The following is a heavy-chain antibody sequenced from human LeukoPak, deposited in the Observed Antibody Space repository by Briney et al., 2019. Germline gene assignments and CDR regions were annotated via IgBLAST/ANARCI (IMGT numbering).Heavy chain of an antibody. Sequence: GSLRLSCAASGFTFSSYGMHWVRQPPGKGLEWIGEIYHSGSTNYNPSLKSRVTISVDKSKNQFSLKVSSVTAADTAVYYCARVTYDSSGYVMDVWGQGTTVTVSS. CDR2: IYHSGST. CDR3: ARVTYDSSGYVMDV. V-gene: IGHV4-4*02. CDR1: GFTFSSYG. D-gene: IGHD3-22*01. J-gene: IGHJ6*02.